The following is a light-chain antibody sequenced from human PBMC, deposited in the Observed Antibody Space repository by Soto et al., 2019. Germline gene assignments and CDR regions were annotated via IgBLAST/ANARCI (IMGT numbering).Light chain of an antibody. V-gene: IGLV2-14*01. Sequence: QSVLTRPASVSGSPGQSITISCTGTSSDVGGYDYVSWYQQHPGKAPKLMIYEVSNRPSGVSNRFSGSKSGNTASLTISGLQAEDEADYYCSSYRSSVTYVFGTGTKLTVL. CDR3: SSYRSSVTYV. J-gene: IGLJ1*01. CDR2: EVS. CDR1: SSDVGGYDY.